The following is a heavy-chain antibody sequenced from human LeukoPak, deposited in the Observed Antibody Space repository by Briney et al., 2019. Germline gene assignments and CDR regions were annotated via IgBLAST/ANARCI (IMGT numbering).Heavy chain of an antibody. J-gene: IGHJ4*02. CDR1: GGSFSGYY. CDR3: ARVGFNWKFDY. Sequence: SETLSLTCAVYGGSFSGYYWSWIRQPPGKGLEWIGEINHSGSTNYNPSLKSRVTISVDTSKNQFSLKLSSVTAADTAVYYCARVGFNWKFDYWGQGTLVTVSS. CDR2: INHSGST. V-gene: IGHV4-34*01. D-gene: IGHD1-20*01.